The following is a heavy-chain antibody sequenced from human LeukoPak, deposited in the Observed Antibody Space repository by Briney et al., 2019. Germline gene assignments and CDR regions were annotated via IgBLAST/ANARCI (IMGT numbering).Heavy chain of an antibody. V-gene: IGHV4-61*02. Sequence: SETLSLTCTVSGGSISSGSYYWSWIRQPAGKGLERIGRIYTSGSTNYNPSLKSRVTISVDTSKNQFSLKLSSVTAADTAVYYCAATWLRRGTYYFDYWGQGTLVTVSS. CDR1: GGSISSGSYY. CDR3: AATWLRRGTYYFDY. J-gene: IGHJ4*02. D-gene: IGHD5-12*01. CDR2: IYTSGST.